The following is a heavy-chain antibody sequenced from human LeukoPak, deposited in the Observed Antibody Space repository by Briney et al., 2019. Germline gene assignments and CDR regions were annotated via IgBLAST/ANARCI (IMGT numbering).Heavy chain of an antibody. D-gene: IGHD6-19*01. V-gene: IGHV3-23*01. CDR2: ISGSGGST. CDR3: AKDGRQSQWLVRLTWTYYYGMDV. CDR1: GFTFSSYA. Sequence: PGGSLRLSCAASGFTFSSYAMSWVRQAPGKGLEWVSAISGSGGSTYYADSGKGRFTISRDNSKNTLYLQMNSLRAEDTAVYYCAKDGRQSQWLVRLTWTYYYGMDVWGQGTTVTVSS. J-gene: IGHJ6*02.